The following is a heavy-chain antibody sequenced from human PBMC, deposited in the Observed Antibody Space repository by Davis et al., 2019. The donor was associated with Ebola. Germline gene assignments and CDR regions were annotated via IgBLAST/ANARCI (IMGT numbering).Heavy chain of an antibody. CDR2: IRSKANSYAT. V-gene: IGHV3-73*01. CDR1: GFTFSGSA. CDR3: ARDKGRYYYDSSGYYRRPYGMDV. J-gene: IGHJ6*02. D-gene: IGHD3-22*01. Sequence: GGSLRLSCAASGFTFSGSAMHWVRQASGKGLEWVGRIRSKANSYATAYAASVKGRFTISRDNSKNTLYLQMNSLRAEDTAVYYCARDKGRYYYDSSGYYRRPYGMDVWGQGTTVTVSS.